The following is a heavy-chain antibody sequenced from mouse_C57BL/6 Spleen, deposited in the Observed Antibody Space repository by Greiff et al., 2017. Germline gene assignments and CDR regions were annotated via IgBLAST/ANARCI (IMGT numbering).Heavy chain of an antibody. D-gene: IGHD2-3*01. Sequence: VQLQQPGAELVRPGSSVKLSCKASGYTFTSYWMHWVKQRPIQGLEWIGNIDPSDSETHYNQKFKDKATLTVDKSSSTAYMQLSSLTSEDSAVXYCARRRDGYYDAMDYWGQGTSVTVSS. CDR3: ARRRDGYYDAMDY. V-gene: IGHV1-52*01. CDR1: GYTFTSYW. CDR2: IDPSDSET. J-gene: IGHJ4*01.